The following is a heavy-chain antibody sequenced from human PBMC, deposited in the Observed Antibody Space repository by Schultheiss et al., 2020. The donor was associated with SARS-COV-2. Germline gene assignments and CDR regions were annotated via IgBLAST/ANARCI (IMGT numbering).Heavy chain of an antibody. D-gene: IGHD3-22*01. CDR2: ISSSSSTI. Sequence: GGSLRLSCAASGFTFSGCWMHWVRQVPGKGLEWVSYISSSSSTIYYADSVKGRFTISRDNSKNTLYLQMNSLRAEDTAVYYCARSYYDSSGPFDYWGQGTLVTVSS. CDR3: ARSYYDSSGPFDY. V-gene: IGHV3-48*01. J-gene: IGHJ4*02. CDR1: GFTFSGCW.